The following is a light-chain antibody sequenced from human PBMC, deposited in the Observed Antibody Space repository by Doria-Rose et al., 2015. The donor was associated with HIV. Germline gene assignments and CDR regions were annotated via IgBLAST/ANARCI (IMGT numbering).Light chain of an antibody. CDR3: QQYYDTPS. J-gene: IGKJ3*01. CDR1: QSLLYTSKNY. CDR2: WAS. V-gene: IGKV4-1*01. Sequence: DIRLTQSPESLGMSLGERATLNCKSNQSLLYTSKNYLAWYQQKPGQPPKLLIYWASTRQSGFPARFSGSGSGTDSTLTISSLEAEDVAVYYCQQYYDTPSFGPGTTVDIE.